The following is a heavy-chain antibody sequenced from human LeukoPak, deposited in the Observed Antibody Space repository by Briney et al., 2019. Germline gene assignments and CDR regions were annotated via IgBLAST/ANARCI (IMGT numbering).Heavy chain of an antibody. J-gene: IGHJ4*02. V-gene: IGHV3-11*01. D-gene: IGHD5-18*01. CDR1: GFTFSDYY. CDR3: ARSRAKIQLWSYFDY. Sequence: PGGSLRLSCAASGFTFSDYYMTWIRQAPGKGLEWVSCISGSGSTISYADSVEGRFTISRDNAKNSLYLQMNSLRAEDTAVYYCARSRAKIQLWSYFDYWGQGTLVTVSS. CDR2: ISGSGSTI.